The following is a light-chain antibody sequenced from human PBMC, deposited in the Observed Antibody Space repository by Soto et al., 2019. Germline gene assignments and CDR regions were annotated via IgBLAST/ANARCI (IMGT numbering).Light chain of an antibody. CDR2: DVS. CDR1: SSDVGGYNF. J-gene: IGLJ1*01. CDR3: SSYSISSTPDV. Sequence: QSALTQPASVSGSPGQSITISCTGTSSDVGGYNFVSWYQHHPGKAPKIMIYDVSDRPSGVSNRFSGSKSGNTASLTISGLRAEDEADYYCSSYSISSTPDVLGTGTKLTVL. V-gene: IGLV2-14*03.